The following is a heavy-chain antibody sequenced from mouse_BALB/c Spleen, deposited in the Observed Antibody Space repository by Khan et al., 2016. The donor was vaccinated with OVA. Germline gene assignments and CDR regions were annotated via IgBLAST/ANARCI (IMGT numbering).Heavy chain of an antibody. V-gene: IGHV2-6-5*01. Sequence: QVQLKQSGPGLVAPSQNLSITCTVSGFSLSDYGVSWIRQPPGKGLEWLGVIWGGGSTYYNSALKSRLSISKDNSKSQVFLQMSSLQSDDTAKFYCAKGVWSYYYSLDYWGQGTSVTVSS. J-gene: IGHJ4*01. CDR1: GFSLSDYG. CDR3: AKGVWSYYYSLDY. CDR2: IWGGGST.